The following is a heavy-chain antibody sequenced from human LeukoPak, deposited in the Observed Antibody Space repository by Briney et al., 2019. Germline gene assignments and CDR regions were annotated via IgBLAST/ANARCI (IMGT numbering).Heavy chain of an antibody. J-gene: IGHJ6*03. CDR2: IYYSGST. CDR1: GGSISSYY. V-gene: IGHV4-59*01. D-gene: IGHD3-3*01. CDR3: ARGSGWSAPEDMDV. Sequence: PSETLSLTCTVSGGSISSYYWSWIRQPPGKGLEWIGYIYYSGSTNYNPSLKSRVTISVDTSKNQFSLKLSSVTAADTAVYYCARGSGWSAPEDMDVWGKGTTVTVSS.